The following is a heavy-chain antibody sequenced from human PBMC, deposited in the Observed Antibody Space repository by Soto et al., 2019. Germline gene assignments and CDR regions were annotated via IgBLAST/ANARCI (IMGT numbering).Heavy chain of an antibody. D-gene: IGHD6-6*01. CDR1: THTYNTHY. CDR2: INPSVGST. CDR3: VGGSASGVDH. Sequence: ASVKVSCKSSTHTYNTHYIHCVRQAPGQGLEWVGVINPSVGSTNYAQEFQGRVTMTRDTSTTTFYMEVTSLTSEDTAVYYCVGGSASGVDHWGQGTLVTVSS. J-gene: IGHJ4*02. V-gene: IGHV1-46*02.